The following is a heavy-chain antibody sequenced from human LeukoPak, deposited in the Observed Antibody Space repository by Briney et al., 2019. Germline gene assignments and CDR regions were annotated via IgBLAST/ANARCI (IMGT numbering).Heavy chain of an antibody. CDR3: ARGGGAAAGTNWFDP. CDR1: GGSISSGGYY. Sequence: PSETLSLTCTVSGGSISSGGYYWSWIRQHPGKGLEWIGYIYYSGSTYYNPSLKSRVTISVDTSKNQFSLKLSSVTAADTAVYYCARGGGAAAGTNWFDPWGQGTLVTVSS. D-gene: IGHD6-13*01. J-gene: IGHJ5*02. V-gene: IGHV4-31*03. CDR2: IYYSGST.